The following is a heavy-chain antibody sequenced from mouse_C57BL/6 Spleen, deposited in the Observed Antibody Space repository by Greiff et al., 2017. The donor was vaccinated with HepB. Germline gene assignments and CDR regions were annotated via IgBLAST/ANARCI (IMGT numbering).Heavy chain of an antibody. CDR1: GYTFTSYW. Sequence: VQGVESGAELVKPGASVKLSCKASGYTFTSYWMHWVKQRPGQGLEWIGMIHPNSGSTNYNEKFKSKATLTVDKSSSTAYMQLSSLTSEDSAVYYCARRYYGSSYDAMDYWGQGTSVTVSS. V-gene: IGHV1-64*01. CDR2: IHPNSGST. J-gene: IGHJ4*01. CDR3: ARRYYGSSYDAMDY. D-gene: IGHD1-1*01.